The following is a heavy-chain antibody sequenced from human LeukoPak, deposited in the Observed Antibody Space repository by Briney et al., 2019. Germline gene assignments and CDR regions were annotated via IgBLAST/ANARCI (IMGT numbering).Heavy chain of an antibody. V-gene: IGHV4-4*07. J-gene: IGHJ6*03. CDR1: GGSISSYY. CDR2: IYTSGST. D-gene: IGHD3-10*01. Sequence: SETLSLTCTVSGGSISSYYWSWIRQPAGKVLEWIGRIYTSGSTNYNPSLKCLVTMSVDTSKNKFARQLSSVTAADTAVYYCARDLEAITMVRGQSSGYYYYYMDVWDKGTTVTISS. CDR3: ARDLEAITMVRGQSSGYYYYYMDV.